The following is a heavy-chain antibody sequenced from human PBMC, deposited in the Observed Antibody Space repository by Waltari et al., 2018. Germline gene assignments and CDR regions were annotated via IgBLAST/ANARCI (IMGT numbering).Heavy chain of an antibody. D-gene: IGHD3-10*01. CDR3: ARERGEDGLFVYSYMDV. Sequence: QVQIVQSGAEVKEPGASVKVSCKASGYTFSSYAMHWVRQAPGQGLEWMGWVNAVNGLTKYSQKFRGRIIITRDTTANTAYMELSRLKSEDTAVYYCARERGEDGLFVYSYMDVWGKGTTVTVTS. CDR2: VNAVNGLT. V-gene: IGHV1-3*01. CDR1: GYTFSSYA. J-gene: IGHJ6*03.